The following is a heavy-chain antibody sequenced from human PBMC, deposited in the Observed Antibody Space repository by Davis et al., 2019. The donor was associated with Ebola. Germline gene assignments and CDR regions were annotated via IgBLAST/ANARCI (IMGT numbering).Heavy chain of an antibody. CDR3: AREGLRFEGLDV. CDR1: GGSVSSGSYY. CDR2: IYYSGST. V-gene: IGHV4-61*01. D-gene: IGHD3-3*01. Sequence: MPSETLSLTCTVSGGSVSSGSYYWSWIRQPPGKGLEWIGYIYYSGSTNYNPYLKSRVTISVDTSKNQFSLKLSSVTAADTAVYYCAREGLRFEGLDVWGQGTTVTVSS. J-gene: IGHJ6*02.